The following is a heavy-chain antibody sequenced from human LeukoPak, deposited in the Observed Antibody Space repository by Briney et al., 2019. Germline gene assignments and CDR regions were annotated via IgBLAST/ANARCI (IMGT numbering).Heavy chain of an antibody. CDR1: GFTFTAFY. J-gene: IGHJ3*02. V-gene: IGHV1-2*02. Sequence: VASVKVSCKTSGFTFTAFYLHWVRQAPGQGLEWMAWIHLRSGATNYAQKFQGRVTMTRDTSISTAYMELTSLRSDDTAVYYCVTSTGYFNTWGAFDIWGQGTMVTVSS. D-gene: IGHD2-15*01. CDR2: IHLRSGAT. CDR3: VTSTGYFNTWGAFDI.